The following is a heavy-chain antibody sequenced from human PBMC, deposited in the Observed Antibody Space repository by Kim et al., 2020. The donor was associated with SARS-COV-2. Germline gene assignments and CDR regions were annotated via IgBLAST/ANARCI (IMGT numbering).Heavy chain of an antibody. CDR3: ARQKRQWLVQLGWFDP. D-gene: IGHD6-19*01. V-gene: IGHV4-39*01. J-gene: IGHJ5*02. CDR1: GGSISSSSYY. Sequence: SETLSLTCTVSGGSISSSSYYWGWIRQPPGKGLEWIGSIYYSGSTYYNTSLKSRVTISVDTSKNQFSLKLSSVTAADTAVYYCARQKRQWLVQLGWFDPWGQGTLVTVSS. CDR2: IYYSGST.